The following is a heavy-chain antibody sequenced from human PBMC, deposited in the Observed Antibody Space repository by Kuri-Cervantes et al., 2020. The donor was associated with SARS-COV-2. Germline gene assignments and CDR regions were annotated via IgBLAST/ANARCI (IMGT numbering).Heavy chain of an antibody. Sequence: SVKVSCKASGGTFNNYAISWVRQAPGQGLEWMGGIIPVFTTPTYAQKFHGRVTLSADESTSTVYMELRSLRSDDTAVYYCARDHLPSCYDFWSGYYSFDYWGQGTLVTVSS. V-gene: IGHV1-69*13. CDR1: GGTFNNYA. CDR3: ARDHLPSCYDFWSGYYSFDY. J-gene: IGHJ4*02. D-gene: IGHD3-3*01. CDR2: IIPVFTTP.